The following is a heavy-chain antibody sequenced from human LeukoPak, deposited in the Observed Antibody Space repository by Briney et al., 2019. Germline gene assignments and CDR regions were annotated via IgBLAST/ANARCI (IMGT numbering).Heavy chain of an antibody. Sequence: SVKVSCKASGGTFSSYTISWVRQAPGQGLEWMGRIIPILGIANYAQKFQGRVTITADKSTSTAYMELSSLRSEDTAVYYCADEARDSSGSYYVPAEYFQHWGQGTLVTVSS. CDR1: GGTFSSYT. CDR2: IIPILGIA. V-gene: IGHV1-69*02. CDR3: ADEARDSSGSYYVPAEYFQH. D-gene: IGHD3-22*01. J-gene: IGHJ1*01.